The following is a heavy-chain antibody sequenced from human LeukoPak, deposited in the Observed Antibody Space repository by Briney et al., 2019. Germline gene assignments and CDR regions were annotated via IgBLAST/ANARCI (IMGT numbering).Heavy chain of an antibody. CDR3: ATLNTPFDY. CDR2: ISSSGGNT. J-gene: IGHJ4*02. CDR1: GFTFSSYA. Sequence: GGSLRLSCAASGFTFSSYAMSWVRQAPGKGLEWVSSISSSGGNTYYAGSVRGRFTISRDNSKNTLYLQMNSLRAEDTAVYFCATLNTPFDYWSQGILVTVSS. V-gene: IGHV3-23*01. D-gene: IGHD2-15*01.